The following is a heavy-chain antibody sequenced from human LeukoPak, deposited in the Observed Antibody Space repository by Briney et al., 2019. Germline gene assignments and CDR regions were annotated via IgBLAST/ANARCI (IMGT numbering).Heavy chain of an antibody. Sequence: AAVKVSCKASGYTFTAYYIHWVRQAPGQGLEWMGWINPNTGGRNYEQRFQGRVTMTRNTSINTAYMELSSLRSDDTAMYYCAREGAPQLSSYFDHWGQGTLVTVSS. CDR2: INPNTGGR. CDR3: AREGAPQLSSYFDH. V-gene: IGHV1-2*02. D-gene: IGHD1-1*01. J-gene: IGHJ4*02. CDR1: GYTFTAYY.